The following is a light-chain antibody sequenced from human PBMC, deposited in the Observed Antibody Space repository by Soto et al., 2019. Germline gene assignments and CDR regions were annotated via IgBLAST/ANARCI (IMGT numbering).Light chain of an antibody. J-gene: IGKJ4*01. V-gene: IGKV3-15*01. CDR2: GAS. CDR3: QQYGNSPYT. CDR1: QSVSSN. Sequence: ERVMTQSPATLSVSPGERATLSCRASQSVSSNLAWYQQKPGQAPRLFIYGASTRATAIPPRFSGSGSGTEFTLTISSLQSEDFAVYFCQQYGNSPYTFGGGTKVEI.